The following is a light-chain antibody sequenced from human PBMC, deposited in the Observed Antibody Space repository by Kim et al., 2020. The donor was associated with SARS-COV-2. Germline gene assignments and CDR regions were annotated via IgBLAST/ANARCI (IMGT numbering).Light chain of an antibody. CDR1: QSVGTY. V-gene: IGKV3-11*01. Sequence: TLSLSPGERATLSCRASQSVGTYLAWYPQKPGQAPRLLIYDASKRATGTPARFRGSGSGTDFTLTIGTLEPEDSAVYYCQQRGNFGQGTRLEIK. J-gene: IGKJ5*01. CDR3: QQRGN. CDR2: DAS.